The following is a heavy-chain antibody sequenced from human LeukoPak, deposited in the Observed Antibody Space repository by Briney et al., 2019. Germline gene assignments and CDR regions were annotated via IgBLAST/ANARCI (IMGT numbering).Heavy chain of an antibody. CDR2: IYYSGST. Sequence: SETLSLTCTVSGGSISSSSYYWGWIRQPPGKGLEWIGSIYYSGSTYYNPSLKSRVTISVDTSKNQFSLKLSSVTAADTAVYYCAGQEDDDYGDSPLDYWGQGTLVTVSS. D-gene: IGHD4-17*01. V-gene: IGHV4-39*01. CDR3: AGQEDDDYGDSPLDY. CDR1: GGSISSSSYY. J-gene: IGHJ4*02.